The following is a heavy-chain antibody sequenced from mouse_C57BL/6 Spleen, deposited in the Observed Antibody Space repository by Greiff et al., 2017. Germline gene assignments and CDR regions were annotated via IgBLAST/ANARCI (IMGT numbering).Heavy chain of an antibody. V-gene: IGHV1-52*01. J-gene: IGHJ2*01. CDR1: GYTFTSYW. CDR3: AREVTSNVDY. CDR2: IDPSDSET. D-gene: IGHD2-2*01. Sequence: QVQLQQPGAELVRPGSSVKLSCKASGYTFTSYWMHWVKQRPIQGLEWIGNIDPSDSETHYNQKFKDKATLTADKSSSTAYMQLSSLTSEDSAVFYCAREVTSNVDYWGQGTTLTVSS.